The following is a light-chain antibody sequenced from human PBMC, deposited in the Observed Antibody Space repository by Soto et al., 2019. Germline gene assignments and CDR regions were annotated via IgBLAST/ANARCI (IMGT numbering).Light chain of an antibody. Sequence: EIVMTQSPATLSVSPGERATLSCRASQSVSSNLSWYQQKPGQAPRLLIYGASTRATGVPARFSGSRSGTEFTLNISSLQSEDFAVYYCQQYTNWPRTFGQGTKVEIK. CDR3: QQYTNWPRT. J-gene: IGKJ1*01. CDR2: GAS. V-gene: IGKV3-15*01. CDR1: QSVSSN.